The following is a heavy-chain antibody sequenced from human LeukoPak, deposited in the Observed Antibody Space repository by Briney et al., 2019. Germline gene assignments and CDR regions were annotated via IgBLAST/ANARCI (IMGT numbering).Heavy chain of an antibody. CDR3: ASYGSGTYYFDY. CDR2: IYYSGST. D-gene: IGHD3-10*01. Sequence: SEILSLTCTVSGGSISSGDYYWSWIRQPPGKGLEWIGYIYYSGSTYYNPSLKSRVTISVDTSKNQFSLKLSSVTAADTAVYYCASYGSGTYYFDYWGQGTLVTVSS. CDR1: GGSISSGDYY. V-gene: IGHV4-30-4*01. J-gene: IGHJ4*02.